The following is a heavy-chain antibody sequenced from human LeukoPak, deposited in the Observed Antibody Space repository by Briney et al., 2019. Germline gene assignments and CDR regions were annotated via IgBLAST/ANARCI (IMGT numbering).Heavy chain of an antibody. CDR3: ARGYYDRGSLYYFDY. Sequence: ASVKVSCKTSGYTFTGYYMHWVGQAPGHGLEWMGWIDPNSGGTNYAQKFQGRVTMTRDTSIGTAYMELSGLTSDDTAVYYCARGYYDRGSLYYFDYWGQGTLVTVSS. CDR1: GYTFTGYY. D-gene: IGHD3-22*01. CDR2: IDPNSGGT. V-gene: IGHV1-2*02. J-gene: IGHJ4*02.